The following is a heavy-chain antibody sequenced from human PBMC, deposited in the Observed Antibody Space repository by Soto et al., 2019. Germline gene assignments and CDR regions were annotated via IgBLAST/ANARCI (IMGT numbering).Heavy chain of an antibody. J-gene: IGHJ4*02. Sequence: VHLVQSGGGVVQPGRSLRLSCAAPGNIFSGYGMHWVRQAPGKGLEWVAVIWFDGSERYYADSAKGRFTISRDNSKSPLYLQMDSLRAEDTAVYYCARDGVGATAFFGFLDYWGQGTLVSVSS. D-gene: IGHD1-26*01. CDR3: ARDGVGATAFFGFLDY. V-gene: IGHV3-33*01. CDR1: GNIFSGYG. CDR2: IWFDGSER.